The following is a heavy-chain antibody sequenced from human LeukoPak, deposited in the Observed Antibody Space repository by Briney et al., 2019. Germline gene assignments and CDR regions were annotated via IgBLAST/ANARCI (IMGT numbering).Heavy chain of an antibody. Sequence: PSETLSLTCTVSGGSISSHYWSWIRQPPGKGLEWIGYIYYRGSTNYNPPLKSRVTIAVDTSKNQFSLKLTSVTAADTAVYYCARRQYHLLYMDVWGKGTTVTVSS. D-gene: IGHD2-2*01. V-gene: IGHV4-59*11. CDR2: IYYRGST. J-gene: IGHJ6*03. CDR1: GGSISSHY. CDR3: ARRQYHLLYMDV.